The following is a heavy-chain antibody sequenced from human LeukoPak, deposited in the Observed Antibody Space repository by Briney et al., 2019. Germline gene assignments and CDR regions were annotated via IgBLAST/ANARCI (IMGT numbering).Heavy chain of an antibody. CDR2: INPSSGST. V-gene: IGHV1-46*01. Sequence: ASVKVTCKASGYTFTGYYMHWVRQAPGQGLEWMGIINPSSGSTSSAQKFQGRVTMTRDTSTSTVYMELSSLRSEDTAVYYCAREWVSGYYYGMDVWGQGTTVTVSS. J-gene: IGHJ6*02. CDR3: AREWVSGYYYGMDV. CDR1: GYTFTGYY. D-gene: IGHD1-26*01.